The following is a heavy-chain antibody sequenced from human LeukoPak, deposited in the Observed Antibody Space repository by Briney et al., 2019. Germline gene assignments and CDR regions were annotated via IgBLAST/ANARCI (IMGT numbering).Heavy chain of an antibody. CDR1: GFTFGSPR. D-gene: IGHD3-16*02. V-gene: IGHV3-74*01. Sequence: GGSLRLSCAASGFTFGSPRMHWVRQAPGKGLVWVSRINSDGSATAYADSVKGRFTISRDNAENTLYLQMNSLRAEDTAVYYCARGTAGYHSSYFDYWGRGTLVTVSS. CDR2: INSDGSAT. CDR3: ARGTAGYHSSYFDY. J-gene: IGHJ4*02.